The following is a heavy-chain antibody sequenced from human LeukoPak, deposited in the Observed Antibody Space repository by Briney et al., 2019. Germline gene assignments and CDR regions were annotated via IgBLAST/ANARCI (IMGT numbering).Heavy chain of an antibody. CDR2: ICSSSRYI. CDR1: GFTFSSYS. D-gene: IGHD4-23*01. CDR3: ARENYGGNYHDAFDI. V-gene: IGHV3-21*01. Sequence: GGSLRLSCAASGFTFSSYSMNSVRPAPGRGLAWVSSICSSSRYIYYADSVKGRFTISRDNAKNSLYLQMNSLRAEDTAVYYCARENYGGNYHDAFDIWGQGTMVTVSS. J-gene: IGHJ3*02.